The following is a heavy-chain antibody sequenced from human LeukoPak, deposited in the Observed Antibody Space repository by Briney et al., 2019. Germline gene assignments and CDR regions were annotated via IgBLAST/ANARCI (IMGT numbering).Heavy chain of an antibody. Sequence: PGGSLRLSCAASGFTFSSYSMNWVRQAPGKGLEWVSSISSSSSYIYYADSVKGRFTISRDNAKNSLYLQMNSLRAEDTAVYYCARSTSPSTTYYFDYWGQGTLVTVSS. CDR2: ISSSSSYI. D-gene: IGHD1-1*01. CDR1: GFTFSSYS. J-gene: IGHJ4*02. V-gene: IGHV3-21*01. CDR3: ARSTSPSTTYYFDY.